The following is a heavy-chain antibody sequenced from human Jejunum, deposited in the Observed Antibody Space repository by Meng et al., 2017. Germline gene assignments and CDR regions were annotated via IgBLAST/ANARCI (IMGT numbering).Heavy chain of an antibody. D-gene: IGHD2-15*01. V-gene: IGHV3-72*01. J-gene: IGHJ4*02. CDR1: GFTFSDHY. Sequence: GESLKISCAASGFTFSDHYMDWIRQAPGKGLDWVGRNRKKTNSYTTEYDASVKARFTISRDGSKNSFYLQMNSLETEDTALYYCARGFCSGDTGYSGLHWGQGKLVTVSS. CDR2: NRKKTNSYTT. CDR3: ARGFCSGDTGYSGLH.